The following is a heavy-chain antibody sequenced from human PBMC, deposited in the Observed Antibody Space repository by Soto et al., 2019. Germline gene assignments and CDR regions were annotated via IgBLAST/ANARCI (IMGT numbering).Heavy chain of an antibody. CDR1: GFTFSSYG. CDR3: GSHDY. J-gene: IGHJ4*02. Sequence: QVQLVESGGGVVQPGRSLRLSCAASGFTFSSYGMHWVRQAPGKGLEWGAVLSYDGSNKYYADSVKGRFTSSRDNSKNTLYRQMNSLRAEDTAVYYSGSHDYCGQGTLDTVSS. CDR2: LSYDGSNK. V-gene: IGHV3-30*03.